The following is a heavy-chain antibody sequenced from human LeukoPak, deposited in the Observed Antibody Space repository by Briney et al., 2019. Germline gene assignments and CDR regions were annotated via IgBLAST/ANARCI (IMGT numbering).Heavy chain of an antibody. V-gene: IGHV4-34*01. J-gene: IGHJ5*02. CDR2: INHSGST. Sequence: PSETLSLTCAVYGGSFSGYYWSWLRQPPGEGLEWIGEINHSGSTNYNPSLKSRVTMSVDTSKNQFSLKLSSVTAADTAVYYCARGVAARSRFDPWGQGTLVTVSS. CDR1: GGSFSGYY. CDR3: ARGVAARSRFDP. D-gene: IGHD6-6*01.